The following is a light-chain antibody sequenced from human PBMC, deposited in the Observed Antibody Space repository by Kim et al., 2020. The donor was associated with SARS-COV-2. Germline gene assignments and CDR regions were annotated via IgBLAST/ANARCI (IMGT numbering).Light chain of an antibody. V-gene: IGKV3-11*01. J-gene: IGKJ2*01. Sequence: LALSPGDRAVLSCRARQSLSGYLAWYQHRCGQAPRLLIYDVSTRAAGVPARFSGSGSGADFTLTISSLEPEDFAVYYCQHRSNWHTFGQGTKLEIK. CDR2: DVS. CDR3: QHRSNWHT. CDR1: QSLSGY.